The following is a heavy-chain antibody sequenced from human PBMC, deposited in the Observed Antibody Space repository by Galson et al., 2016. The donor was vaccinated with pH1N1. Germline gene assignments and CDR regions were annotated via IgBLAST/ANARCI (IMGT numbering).Heavy chain of an antibody. V-gene: IGHV1-46*03. CDR3: ARRYYFDY. Sequence: SVKVSCKASGYTLSRYYMHWLRQAPGQGLEWMGIIDPSSGSTTYAQKFQDRVTMTHDTATNTVYMELSSLRSDDTAVYYCARRYYFDYWGQGTLVAVSS. CDR2: IDPSSGST. J-gene: IGHJ4*02. CDR1: GYTLSRYY.